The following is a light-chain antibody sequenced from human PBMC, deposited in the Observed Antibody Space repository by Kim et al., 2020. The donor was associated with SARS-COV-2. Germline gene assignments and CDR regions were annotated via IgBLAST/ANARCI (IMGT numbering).Light chain of an antibody. CDR3: QAWDSSTAV. CDR1: KLGDKF. Sequence: SVSTGPPASITCSGDKLGDKFACWYQQKPGQSPVLVIYQDSKRPSGIPERFSGSNSGNTATLTIGGTQAMDEADYYCQAWDSSTAVFGTGTKVTVL. CDR2: QDS. V-gene: IGLV3-1*01. J-gene: IGLJ1*01.